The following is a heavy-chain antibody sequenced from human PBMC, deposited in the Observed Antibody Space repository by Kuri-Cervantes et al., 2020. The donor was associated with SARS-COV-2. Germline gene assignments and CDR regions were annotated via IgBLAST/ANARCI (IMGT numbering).Heavy chain of an antibody. Sequence: GESLKISCAASEFAFSTYAMRWVRQAPGKGLEWVAVISYDGSNKYYADSVKGRFTISRDNSKNTLYLRMNSLRAEDTAVYYCAKDAQPQIVLRFLEWLFRSPFDPWGQGTLVTVSS. CDR1: EFAFSTYA. D-gene: IGHD3-3*01. CDR3: AKDAQPQIVLRFLEWLFRSPFDP. J-gene: IGHJ5*02. CDR2: ISYDGSNK. V-gene: IGHV3-30*18.